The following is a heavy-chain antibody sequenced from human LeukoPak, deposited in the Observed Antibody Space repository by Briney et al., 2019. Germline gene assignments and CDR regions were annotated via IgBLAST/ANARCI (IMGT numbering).Heavy chain of an antibody. CDR2: ISYDGSNK. J-gene: IGHJ3*02. CDR3: ARGRYSYGPAGQAFDI. D-gene: IGHD5-18*01. CDR1: GFTFSSYA. Sequence: GGSLRLSCAASGFTFSSYAMHWVRQAPGKGLEWVAVISYDGSNKYYADSVKGRFTISRDNSKNTLYLQMNSLRAEDTAVYYCARGRYSYGPAGQAFDIWGQGTMVIVSS. V-gene: IGHV3-30*04.